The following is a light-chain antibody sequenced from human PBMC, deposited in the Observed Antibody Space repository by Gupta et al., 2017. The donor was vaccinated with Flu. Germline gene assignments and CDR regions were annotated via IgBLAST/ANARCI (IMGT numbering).Light chain of an antibody. CDR1: QGIRSY. Sequence: SFLSASVGDRVTSTGRASQGIRSYLAWYKQKPWKAPKLLIYAASTGQRGVPSRFSGSGYGIEVTLTISSRQQEDFATYYCQQRNSDALFTFGHGTKVDIK. V-gene: IGKV1-9*01. CDR3: QQRNSDALFT. CDR2: AAS. J-gene: IGKJ3*01.